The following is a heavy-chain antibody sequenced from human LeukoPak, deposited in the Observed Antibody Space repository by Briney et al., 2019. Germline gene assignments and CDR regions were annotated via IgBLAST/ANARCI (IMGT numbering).Heavy chain of an antibody. D-gene: IGHD5-24*01. V-gene: IGHV3-9*01. Sequence: GGSLRLSCAASGFTFDDYAMHWVRQAPGKGLEWVSGNSWNSGSIGYADSVKGRFTISRDNAKNSLYLQMNSLRAEDTALYYCAKGEMATINSAPDYWGQGTLVTVSS. CDR2: NSWNSGSI. CDR1: GFTFDDYA. J-gene: IGHJ4*02. CDR3: AKGEMATINSAPDY.